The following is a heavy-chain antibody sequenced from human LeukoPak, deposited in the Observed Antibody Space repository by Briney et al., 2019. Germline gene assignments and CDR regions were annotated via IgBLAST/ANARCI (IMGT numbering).Heavy chain of an antibody. CDR2: IQRITDRGTP. Sequence: SRSLSCASSGFSPSNAWTNWDRQAPGKGLEWVGRIQRITDRGTPDYATPGKGRSSIPTAAPKNRWYVHINSMTTQDIAMYYCTAYLPLSTTVPFDYWGQGTLVTVSS. CDR3: TAYLPLSTTVPFDY. D-gene: IGHD1-1*01. J-gene: IGHJ4*02. V-gene: IGHV3-15*01. CDR1: GFSPSNAW.